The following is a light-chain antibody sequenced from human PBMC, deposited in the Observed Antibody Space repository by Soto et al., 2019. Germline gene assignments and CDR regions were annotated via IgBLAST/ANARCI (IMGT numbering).Light chain of an antibody. CDR3: VAWDDNLSSRV. J-gene: IGLJ3*02. Sequence: QSVLTQPPSLSGTPGQTVTISCIGSRSNIGSAIVHWYQQLPGTAPKHLIYMNSHRPSGVPDRFSGSKSGTSASLVITGLRPEDEADYYCVAWDDNLSSRVFGGGTKLTVL. CDR1: RSNIGSAI. CDR2: MNS. V-gene: IGLV1-47*01.